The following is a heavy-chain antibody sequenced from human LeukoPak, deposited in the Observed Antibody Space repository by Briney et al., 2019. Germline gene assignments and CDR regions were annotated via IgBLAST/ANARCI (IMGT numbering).Heavy chain of an antibody. V-gene: IGHV1-69*05. CDR1: GGTFISYA. J-gene: IGHJ4*02. CDR3: ARGRYCSGGSCYSDY. Sequence: ASVKVSCKASGGTFISYAISWVRQAPGQGQEWMGRIIPIFGTANYAQKFQGRVTITTDESTSTAYMELSSLRSEDTAVYYCARGRYCSGGSCYSDYWGQGTLVTVSS. D-gene: IGHD2-15*01. CDR2: IIPIFGTA.